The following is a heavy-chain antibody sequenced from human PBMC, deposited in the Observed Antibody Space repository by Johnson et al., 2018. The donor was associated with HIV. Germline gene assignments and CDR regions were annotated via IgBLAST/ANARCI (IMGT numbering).Heavy chain of an antibody. D-gene: IGHD1-20*01. J-gene: IGHJ3*02. V-gene: IGHV3-30-3*01. CDR1: GFTFSSYA. CDR3: ARDYRGLTGSSSPSYAFDI. Sequence: QVQLVESGGGLVQPGGSLRLSCAASGFTFSSYAMHWVRQAPGKGLEWVAVISYDGSNKYYADSVKGRFTISRDNSKNTLYLQMDSLRVDDTAVYYCARDYRGLTGSSSPSYAFDIWGQGTMVTVSS. CDR2: ISYDGSNK.